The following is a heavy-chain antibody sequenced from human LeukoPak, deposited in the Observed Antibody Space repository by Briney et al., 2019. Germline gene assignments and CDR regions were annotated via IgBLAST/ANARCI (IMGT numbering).Heavy chain of an antibody. J-gene: IGHJ5*02. CDR1: GYTFTSYD. CDR2: MNPNSGNT. V-gene: IGHV1-8*01. Sequence: ASVKVSCKASGYTFTSYDINWVRQATGQGLEWMGWMNPNSGNTGYAQKFQGRVTMTRNTSISTAYMELSSLRSEDTAVYYCARGEAVVPAAMYWFDPWGQGTLVTVSS. D-gene: IGHD2-2*01. CDR3: ARGEAVVPAAMYWFDP.